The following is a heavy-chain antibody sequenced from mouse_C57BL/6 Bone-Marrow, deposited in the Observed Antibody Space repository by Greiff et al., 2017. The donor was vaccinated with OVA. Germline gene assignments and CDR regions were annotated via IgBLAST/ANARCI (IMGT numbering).Heavy chain of an antibody. V-gene: IGHV5-12*01. CDR1: GFTFSDYY. J-gene: IGHJ3*01. CDR3: ARHYDYDAWFAY. CDR2: ISNGGGST. Sequence: EVKLMESGGGLVQPGGSLKLSCAASGFTFSDYYMYWVRQTPEKRLEWVAYISNGGGSTYYPDTVKGRFTISRDNAKNTLYLQMSRLKSEDTAMYYCARHYDYDAWFAYWGQGTLVTVSA. D-gene: IGHD2-4*01.